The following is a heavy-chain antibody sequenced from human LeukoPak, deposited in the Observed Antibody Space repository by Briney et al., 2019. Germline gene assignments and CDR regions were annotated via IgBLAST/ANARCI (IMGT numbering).Heavy chain of an antibody. CDR2: ISYDGSNK. CDR1: GFTFSSYG. Sequence: GRSLRLSCAASGFTFSSYGMHWVRQAPGKGLEWVAVISYDGSNKYYADSVKGRFTISRDNSKNTLYLQMNSLRTEDTAMYYCARVRGAYDEFFDYWGQGTLVTVSS. J-gene: IGHJ4*02. V-gene: IGHV3-30*03. D-gene: IGHD5-12*01. CDR3: ARVRGAYDEFFDY.